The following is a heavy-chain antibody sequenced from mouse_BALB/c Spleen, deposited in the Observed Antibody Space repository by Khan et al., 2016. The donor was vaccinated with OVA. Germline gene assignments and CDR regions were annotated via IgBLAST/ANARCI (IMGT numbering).Heavy chain of an antibody. V-gene: IGHV3-8*02. CDR1: GDSITSGY. CDR2: MIYTGET. J-gene: IGHJ3*01. CDR3: ASSTYRYAFAY. D-gene: IGHD2-14*01. Sequence: EVQLQESGPSLVKPSQTLSLTCSVTGDSITSGYWSWIRKFPGNKLEYMGYMIYTGETDYNPSLKSRVDITGHTSKNQYYLQLNSVTAADTATYYCASSTYRYAFAYWGQGTLVTVST.